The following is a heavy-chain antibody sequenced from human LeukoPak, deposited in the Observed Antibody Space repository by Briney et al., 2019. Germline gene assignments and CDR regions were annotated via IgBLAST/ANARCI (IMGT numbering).Heavy chain of an antibody. J-gene: IGHJ4*02. CDR2: IIPIFGTA. V-gene: IGHV1-69*13. CDR1: GGTFSSYA. CDR3: ARTGGSSWYQYFGFDY. Sequence: SVKVSCKASGGTFSSYAISWVRQAPGQGLEWMGGIIPIFGTANYALKFQGRVTITADESTSTAYMELSSLRSEDTAVYYCARTGGSSWYQYFGFDYWGQGTLVTVSS. D-gene: IGHD6-13*01.